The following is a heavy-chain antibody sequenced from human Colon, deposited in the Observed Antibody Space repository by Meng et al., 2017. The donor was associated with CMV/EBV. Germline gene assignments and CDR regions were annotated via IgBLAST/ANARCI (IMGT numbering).Heavy chain of an antibody. Sequence: GGSLRLSCAVSGSSFSNCWMIWVRRAPGKGLEWVAKTNEDGSDKYYVDSVKGRFIIFRDNAKNSVYLQMNSLRAEDTAVYYCASTGPLYGLYFCYWGQGTLVTVSS. CDR1: GSSFSNCW. CDR3: ASTGPLYGLYFCY. J-gene: IGHJ4*02. V-gene: IGHV3-7*01. CDR2: TNEDGSDK. D-gene: IGHD2-8*01.